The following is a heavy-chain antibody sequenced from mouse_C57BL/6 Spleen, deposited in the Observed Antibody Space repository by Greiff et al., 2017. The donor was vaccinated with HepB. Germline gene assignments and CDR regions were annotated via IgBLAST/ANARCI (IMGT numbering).Heavy chain of an antibody. Sequence: EVKLMESGGGLVQPKGSLKLSCAASGFSFNTYAMNWVRQAPGKGLEWVARIRSKSNNYATYYADSVKDRFTISRDDSESMLYLQMNNLKTEDTAMYYCVRQGNYDYDRAYWYFDVWGTGTTVTVSS. J-gene: IGHJ1*03. CDR3: VRQGNYDYDRAYWYFDV. CDR1: GFSFNTYA. D-gene: IGHD2-4*01. CDR2: IRSKSNNYAT. V-gene: IGHV10-1*01.